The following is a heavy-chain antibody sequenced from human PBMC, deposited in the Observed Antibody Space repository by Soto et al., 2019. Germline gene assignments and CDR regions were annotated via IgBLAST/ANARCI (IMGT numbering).Heavy chain of an antibody. Sequence: ASVKVSCKASGYTFTVYYMHCVLQSPLQGLEWMGWINPNSGGTNYAQKFQGRVTMTRDTSISTAYMELSRLRSDDTAVYYCARHSRRAAAGCWFDPWGQGTLVTVSS. CDR3: ARHSRRAAAGCWFDP. CDR1: GYTFTVYY. D-gene: IGHD6-13*01. V-gene: IGHV1-2*02. J-gene: IGHJ5*02. CDR2: INPNSGGT.